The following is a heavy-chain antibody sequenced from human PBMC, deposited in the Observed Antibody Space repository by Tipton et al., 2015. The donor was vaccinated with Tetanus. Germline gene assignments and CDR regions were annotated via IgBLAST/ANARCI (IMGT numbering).Heavy chain of an antibody. V-gene: IGHV3-11*01. CDR3: ARGGNYNSQYGLDV. J-gene: IGHJ6*02. CDR2: ISSSGSTI. D-gene: IGHD5-24*01. Sequence: SLRLSCSASGFTFSIYYMSWIRQPPGKGLEWISYISSSGSTIYNADSVKGRFTISRDNAKNSLYLQLDSLRAEDTAPYYCARGGNYNSQYGLDVWGQGTPVTVSS. CDR1: GFTFSIYY.